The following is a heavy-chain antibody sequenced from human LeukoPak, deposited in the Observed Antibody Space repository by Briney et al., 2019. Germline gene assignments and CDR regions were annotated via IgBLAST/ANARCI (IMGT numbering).Heavy chain of an antibody. CDR2: INPNSGGT. V-gene: IGHV1-2*02. J-gene: IGHJ4*02. D-gene: IGHD5-12*01. CDR1: AYTFTGYY. Sequence: ASVKVSCRASAYTFTGYYMHWLRQAPGQGLDWMGWINPNSGGTNYAQNFQGRVTMTRDMSISTAYMELSRLRSDDTAVYYCARDPSNSGYDYLYYFDYWGQGTLVTVSS. CDR3: ARDPSNSGYDYLYYFDY.